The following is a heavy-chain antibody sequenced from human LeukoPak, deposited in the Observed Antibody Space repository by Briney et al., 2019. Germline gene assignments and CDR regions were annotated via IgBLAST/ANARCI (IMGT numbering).Heavy chain of an antibody. CDR2: MYYSGST. Sequence: SETLSLTCTVSSGSISSTRYYWGWIRQPPGKGLEWIGSMYYSGSTYYSPSLKSRVTISVDTSKNQFSLKLSSVTAADTAVYYCARGRTHYDFWSGYYTEGYYFDYWGQGTLVTVSS. CDR3: ARGRTHYDFWSGYYTEGYYFDY. CDR1: SGSISSTRYY. V-gene: IGHV4-39*07. D-gene: IGHD3-3*01. J-gene: IGHJ4*02.